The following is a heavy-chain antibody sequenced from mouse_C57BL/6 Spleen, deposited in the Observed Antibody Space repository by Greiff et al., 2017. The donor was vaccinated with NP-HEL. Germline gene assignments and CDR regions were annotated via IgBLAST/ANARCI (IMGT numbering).Heavy chain of an antibody. CDR1: GYTFTSYW. CDR2: IDPSDSYT. Sequence: QVQLQQPGAELVMPGASVKLSCKASGYTFTSYWMHWVKQRPGQGLEWIGEIDPSDSYTNYNQKFKGKSTLTVDKSSSTAYMQLSSLTSEDSAVYYCAIGTWHSPFAYWGQGTLVTVSA. D-gene: IGHD3-1*01. CDR3: AIGTWHSPFAY. J-gene: IGHJ3*01. V-gene: IGHV1-69*01.